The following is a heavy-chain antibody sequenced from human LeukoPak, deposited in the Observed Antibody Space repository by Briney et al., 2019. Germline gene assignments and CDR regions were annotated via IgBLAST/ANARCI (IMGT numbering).Heavy chain of an antibody. CDR3: ARVGYSSGSKPFDY. Sequence: ASVKVSCKASGYTFTSYGISWVRQAPGQGLEWMGWISAYNGNTNYAQKLQGRVTMTTDTSTSTAYMELRSPRSDDTAVYYCARVGYSSGSKPFDYWGQGTLVTVSS. CDR1: GYTFTSYG. V-gene: IGHV1-18*04. CDR2: ISAYNGNT. J-gene: IGHJ4*02. D-gene: IGHD6-19*01.